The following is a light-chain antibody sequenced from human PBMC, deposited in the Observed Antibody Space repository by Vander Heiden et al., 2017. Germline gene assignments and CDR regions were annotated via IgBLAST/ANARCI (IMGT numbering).Light chain of an antibody. CDR1: QDISNY. V-gene: IGKV1-33*01. CDR3: QQDDNLPLT. CDR2: DAS. J-gene: IGKJ4*01. Sequence: DIQMTQSPSSLSASVGDRVTITCQASQDISNYLNWYQQKPGKAPRLLIYDASNLDAGVPSNFSGSGSGTDFTFTISSLQPEDVATYYCQQDDNLPLTFGGGTKVDIK.